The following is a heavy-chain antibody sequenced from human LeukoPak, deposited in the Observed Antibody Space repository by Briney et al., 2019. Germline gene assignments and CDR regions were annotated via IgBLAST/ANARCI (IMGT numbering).Heavy chain of an antibody. CDR2: IYYSGST. J-gene: IGHJ6*02. Sequence: SETLSLTCTVSGGSISSSSYYWGWIRQPPGKGLEWIGSIYYSGSTYYNPSLKSRVTISVDTSKNQFPLKLSSVTAADTAVYYCARSWVVIPLYGMDVWGQGTTVTVSS. D-gene: IGHD3-22*01. CDR3: ARSWVVIPLYGMDV. CDR1: GGSISSSSYY. V-gene: IGHV4-39*01.